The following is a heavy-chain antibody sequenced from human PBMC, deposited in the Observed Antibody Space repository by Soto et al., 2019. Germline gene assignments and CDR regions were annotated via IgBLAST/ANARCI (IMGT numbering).Heavy chain of an antibody. J-gene: IGHJ3*02. V-gene: IGHV3-30*18. CDR2: ISSDGRNK. D-gene: IGHD6-19*01. CDR3: AKTSGWYKGAFEI. Sequence: GGSLRLSCAASGFLFSKFGMHWVRQAPGKGLEWVAVISSDGRNKYYGDSVKGRFTISRGNSKNMLYLQMNSLRAEDTAVYYWAKTSGWYKGAFEIWGKGTLVTVS. CDR1: GFLFSKFG.